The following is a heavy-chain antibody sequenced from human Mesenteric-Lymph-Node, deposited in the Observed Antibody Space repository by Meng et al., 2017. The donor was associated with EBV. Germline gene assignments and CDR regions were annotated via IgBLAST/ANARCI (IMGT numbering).Heavy chain of an antibody. CDR3: ARSGSSGRIDY. D-gene: IGHD6-19*01. J-gene: IGHJ4*02. CDR1: CGRSSSNSAA. Sequence: QAQLQQSGPGLLPPPTPLSPARASSCGRSSSNSAAWNGIRQSPSRGLEWLGRTYYRSKWYNGYAVSVKSRITINPDTSKNQFSLQLNSVTPEDTAMYYCARSGSSGRIDYWGQGTLVTVSS. CDR2: TYYRSKWYN. V-gene: IGHV6-1*01.